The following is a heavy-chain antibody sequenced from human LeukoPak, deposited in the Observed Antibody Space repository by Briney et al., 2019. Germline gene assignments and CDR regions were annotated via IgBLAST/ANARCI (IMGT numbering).Heavy chain of an antibody. CDR2: ISGYNGNT. Sequence: ASAKVSCTASGYTFTSYGISWVRQAPGQGLEWMGWISGYNGNTIYAQKLQGRVSMTTDTSTSTAYMDLRSLRSDDTAVYYCARDYCNNPTCHTREFDYWDQGTLVTVSS. CDR3: ARDYCNNPTCHTREFDY. D-gene: IGHD2-21*02. CDR1: GYTFTSYG. V-gene: IGHV1-18*01. J-gene: IGHJ4*02.